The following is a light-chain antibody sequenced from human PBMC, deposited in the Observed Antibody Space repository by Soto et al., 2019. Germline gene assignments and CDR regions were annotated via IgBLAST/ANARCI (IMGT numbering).Light chain of an antibody. V-gene: IGLV2-14*03. Sequence: QSALTQPASVSGSPGQSITISCTGTSSDVGAYNYVSWYQHHPGKAPKLMIYDVSNRPSGVSNRFSGSKSGNTASLTISGLQAEDEADYYCSSYTSSSWVFGGGTKVTVL. CDR1: SSDVGAYNY. CDR3: SSYTSSSWV. CDR2: DVS. J-gene: IGLJ3*02.